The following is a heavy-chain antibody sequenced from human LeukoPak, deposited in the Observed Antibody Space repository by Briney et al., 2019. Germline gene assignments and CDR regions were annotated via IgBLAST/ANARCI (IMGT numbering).Heavy chain of an antibody. CDR1: GFTFYDFA. V-gene: IGHV3-9*01. J-gene: IGHJ4*02. D-gene: IGHD2-2*01. Sequence: GRSLRLSCADSGFTFYDFAMYWVRQAPGKGLEWVSGITWNSGSMAYADSVKGRFTISRDNAKNSLYLQMNSLRAEDTAFYYCAKCCSSTNCPPDYWGQGTLVTVSS. CDR3: AKCCSSTNCPPDY. CDR2: ITWNSGSM.